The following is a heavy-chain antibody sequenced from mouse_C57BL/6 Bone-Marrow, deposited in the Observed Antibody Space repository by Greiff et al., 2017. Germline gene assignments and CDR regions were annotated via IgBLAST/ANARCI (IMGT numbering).Heavy chain of an antibody. Sequence: VQLQQSGAELVRPGASVKLSCTASGFNIKDYYMHWVKQRPDKGLEWIGWIDPENGDTEYASKFQGKATITADTSSNTAYLQLSSLTSEDTAVYYGTEGIDGDTWFAYWGQGTLVTVSA. J-gene: IGHJ3*01. V-gene: IGHV14-4*01. CDR3: TEGIDGDTWFAY. CDR2: IDPENGDT. D-gene: IGHD2-13*01. CDR1: GFNIKDYY.